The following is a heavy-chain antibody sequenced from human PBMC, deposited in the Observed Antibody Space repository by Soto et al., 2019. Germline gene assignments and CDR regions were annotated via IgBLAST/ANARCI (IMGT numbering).Heavy chain of an antibody. V-gene: IGHV4-59*08. D-gene: IGHD3-9*01. CDR2: NYYSGST. CDR3: ARFRHIQYDDIGTGYRPLVFDI. CDR1: GGSISNYD. Sequence: LEPLSDSRTVSGGSISNYDCRWIRQHPGKGLEWIGYNYYSGSTNYNPSLKSPGTISVDTSKNQFSLKLSSVTAAGTAGYYRARFRHIQYDDIGTGYRPLVFDIWVKGTTVTV. J-gene: IGHJ3*02.